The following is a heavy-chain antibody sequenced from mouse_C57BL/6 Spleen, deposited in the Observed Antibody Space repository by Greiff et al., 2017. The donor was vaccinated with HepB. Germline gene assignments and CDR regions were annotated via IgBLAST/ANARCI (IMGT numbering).Heavy chain of an antibody. Sequence: QVQLQQPGAELVKPGASVKMSCKASGYTFTSYWITWVKQRPGQGLEWIGDIYPGSGSTNYNEKFKSKATLTVDTSSSTAYMQLSSLTSEDSAVYDCARWGLWLRRFLDYWGQGTSVTVSS. J-gene: IGHJ4*01. V-gene: IGHV1-55*01. CDR3: ARWGLWLRRFLDY. CDR1: GYTFTSYW. CDR2: IYPGSGST. D-gene: IGHD2-2*01.